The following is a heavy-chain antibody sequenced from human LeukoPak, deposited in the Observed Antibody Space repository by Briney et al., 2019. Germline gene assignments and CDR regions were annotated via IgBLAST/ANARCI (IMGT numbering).Heavy chain of an antibody. Sequence: GGSLRLSCAASGFTFSDYYMSWIRQAPGKGLEWVSYISSSSSYTNYADSVKGRFTISRDNAKNSLYLQMNSLRAEDTAVYYCARDRVYCSSTSCQDAFNIWGQGTMVTVSS. J-gene: IGHJ3*02. D-gene: IGHD2-2*01. V-gene: IGHV3-11*05. CDR1: GFTFSDYY. CDR2: ISSSSSYT. CDR3: ARDRVYCSSTSCQDAFNI.